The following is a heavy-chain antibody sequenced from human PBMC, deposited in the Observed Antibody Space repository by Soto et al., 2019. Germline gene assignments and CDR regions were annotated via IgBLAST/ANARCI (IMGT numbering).Heavy chain of an antibody. CDR2: ISGSGGST. CDR3: AKALSPLRRYYDSSGYSAGTAVNMDV. J-gene: IGHJ6*02. D-gene: IGHD3-22*01. CDR1: GFTFSSYA. V-gene: IGHV3-23*01. Sequence: GGSLRLSCAASGFTFSSYAMSWVRQAPGKGLEWVSAISGSGGSTYYADSVKGRFTISRDNSKNTLYLQMNSLRAEDTAVYYCAKALSPLRRYYDSSGYSAGTAVNMDVWGQGTTVTVSS.